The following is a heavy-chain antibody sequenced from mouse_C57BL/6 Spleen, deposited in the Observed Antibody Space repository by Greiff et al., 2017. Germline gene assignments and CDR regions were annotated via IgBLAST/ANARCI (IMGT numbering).Heavy chain of an antibody. CDR2: IYPGSGNT. CDR1: GYTFTDYY. V-gene: IGHV1-76*01. Sequence: VQLQQSGAELVRPGASVKLSCKASGYTFTDYYINWVKQRPGQGLEWIARIYPGSGNTSYNEKFKGKATLTAEKSSSTAYMQLSSLTSEDSAVXFCARGEVLLGGAYFDYWGQGTTLTVSS. CDR3: ARGEVLLGGAYFDY. J-gene: IGHJ2*01. D-gene: IGHD1-1*01.